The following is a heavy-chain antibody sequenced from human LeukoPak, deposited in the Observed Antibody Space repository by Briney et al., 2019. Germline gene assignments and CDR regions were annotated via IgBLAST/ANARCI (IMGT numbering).Heavy chain of an antibody. V-gene: IGHV3-48*04. J-gene: IGHJ5*01. CDR2: IDTSSTAM. Sequence: GGSLRLSCAASGLTFSKYSMTWVRQAPGKGLEWVSFIDTSSTAMYYTDSVKGRFTISRDNAKNSLYLQMNSLKVEDTAIYYCARDNWVDCWGQGTLVTVSS. CDR3: ARDNWVDC. CDR1: GLTFSKYS.